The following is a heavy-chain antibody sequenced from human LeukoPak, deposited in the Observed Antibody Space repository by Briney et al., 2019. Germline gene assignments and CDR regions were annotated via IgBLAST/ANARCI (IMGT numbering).Heavy chain of an antibody. J-gene: IGHJ4*02. V-gene: IGHV3-7*01. Sequence: GGSLRLSCAASGFTFSSYWMCWVRQAPGKGLEWVANIKQEGSEKYYVDSVKGRFTISRDNAKNSLYLQMNSLRAEDTAVYYCARDKSYGDSSDYWGQGTLVTVSS. CDR3: ARDKSYGDSSDY. D-gene: IGHD4-17*01. CDR2: IKQEGSEK. CDR1: GFTFSSYW.